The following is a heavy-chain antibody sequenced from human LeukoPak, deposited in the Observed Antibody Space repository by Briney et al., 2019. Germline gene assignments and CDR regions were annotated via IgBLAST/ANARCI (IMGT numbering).Heavy chain of an antibody. D-gene: IGHD2-15*01. V-gene: IGHV1-18*01. CDR2: ISAYNGNT. J-gene: IGHJ5*02. CDR1: GYTSTSYG. CDR3: ARTGYCSGGSCGRDWFDP. Sequence: ASVKVSCKASGYTSTSYGISWVRQAPGQGLEWMGWISAYNGNTNYAQKLQGRVTMTTDTSTSTAYMELRSLRSDDTAVYYCARTGYCSGGSCGRDWFDPWGQGTLVTVSS.